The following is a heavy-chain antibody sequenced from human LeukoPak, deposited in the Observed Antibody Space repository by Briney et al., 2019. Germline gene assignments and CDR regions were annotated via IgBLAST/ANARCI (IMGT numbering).Heavy chain of an antibody. V-gene: IGHV1-69*13. CDR3: ARDRTVAGFHLEAY. CDR2: IIPIFGTA. J-gene: IGHJ4*02. Sequence: SVKVSCKASGGTFSSYAISWVRQAPGQGLEWMGGIIPIFGTANYAQKFQGRVTITADESTSTAYMELSSLRSEDTAVYFCARDRTVAGFHLEAYWGQGTLVTVSS. D-gene: IGHD6-19*01. CDR1: GGTFSSYA.